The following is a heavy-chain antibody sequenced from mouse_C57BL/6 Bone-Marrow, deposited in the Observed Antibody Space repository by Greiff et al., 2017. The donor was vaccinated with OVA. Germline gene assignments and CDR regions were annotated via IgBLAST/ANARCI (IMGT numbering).Heavy chain of an antibody. CDR1: GFTFSNYW. J-gene: IGHJ3*01. Sequence: EVMLVESGGGLVQPGGSMKLSCVASGFTFSNYWMNWVRQSPEKGLEWVAQIRLKSDNYATHYAESVKGRFTISRDDSKSSVYLQMNNLRAEDTGIYYCTVLLRSAWFAYWGQGTLVTVSA. V-gene: IGHV6-3*01. CDR2: IRLKSDNYAT. CDR3: TVLLRSAWFAY. D-gene: IGHD1-1*01.